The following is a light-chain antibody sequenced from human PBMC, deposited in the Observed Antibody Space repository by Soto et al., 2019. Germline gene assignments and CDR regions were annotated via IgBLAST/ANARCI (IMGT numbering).Light chain of an antibody. CDR1: SSNIGAGYD. V-gene: IGLV1-40*01. Sequence: QSVLTQPPSVSGAPGQRVTISCTGSSSNIGAGYDVHWYQQLPGTAPKLLIYGNSNRPSGVPDRFSGSKSGTSASLAITGLQAEDEADYYCAAWDSSLSELVFGGGTKLTVL. J-gene: IGLJ2*01. CDR3: AAWDSSLSELV. CDR2: GNS.